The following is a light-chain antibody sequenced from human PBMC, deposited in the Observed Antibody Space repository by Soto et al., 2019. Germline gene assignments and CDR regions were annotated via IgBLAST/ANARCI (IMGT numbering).Light chain of an antibody. CDR3: QQTRSYPST. J-gene: IGKJ4*01. CDR2: GAS. V-gene: IGKV1-9*01. Sequence: IQLTQSPSSLSASVGDSVTITCRASQGITSYLAWYQQKPGKAPNLLIYGASTLQSGAPSRFSGSGSGTDSTLTITSLQAEDSATYYCQQTRSYPSTFGGGTKVDIK. CDR1: QGITSY.